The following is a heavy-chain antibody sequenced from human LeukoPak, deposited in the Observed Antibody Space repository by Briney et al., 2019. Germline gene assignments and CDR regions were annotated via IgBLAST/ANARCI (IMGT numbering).Heavy chain of an antibody. J-gene: IGHJ6*02. CDR3: AREKTSNHGMDV. CDR2: ISYDGSNK. Sequence: GGSLRLSCAGSGFSFSSFSMTWVRQAPGKGLEWVAVISYDGSNKYYADSVKGRFTISRDNSKNTLYLQMNSLRAEDTAVYYCAREKTSNHGMDVLGQGTTVTVSS. CDR1: GFSFSSFS. V-gene: IGHV3-30*03.